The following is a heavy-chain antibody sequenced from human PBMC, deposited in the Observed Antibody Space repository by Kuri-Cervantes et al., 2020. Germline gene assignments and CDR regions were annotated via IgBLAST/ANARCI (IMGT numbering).Heavy chain of an antibody. V-gene: IGHV4-39*03. D-gene: IGHD3-10*01. CDR3: VTCASGSYYNGPQHNLDY. J-gene: IGHJ4*02. CDR2: IYYSGRT. CDR1: GDSIYYSNNY. Sequence: SETLSLTCSVFGDSIYYSNNYWGWVRQPPGKGLEWIGSIYYSGRTHYSPSLRGRVAISVDTSKNQFSLSLTSVTAADTAIYYCVTCASGSYYNGPQHNLDYWGQGALVTVSS.